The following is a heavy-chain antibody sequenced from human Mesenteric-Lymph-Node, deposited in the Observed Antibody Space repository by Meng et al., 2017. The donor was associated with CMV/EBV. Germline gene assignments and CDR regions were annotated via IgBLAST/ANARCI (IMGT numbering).Heavy chain of an antibody. D-gene: IGHD3-3*01. V-gene: IGHV3-15*01. Sequence: GESLKISCAASGFTFSNAWMSWVRQAPGKGLEWVGRIKSKTDGGTTDYAAPVKGRFTISRDDSKSTLYLQMNSLRAEDTAVYYCAKGRGTTIFGVVIDYWGQGTLVTVSS. CDR2: IKSKTDGGTT. J-gene: IGHJ4*02. CDR3: AKGRGTTIFGVVIDY. CDR1: GFTFSNAW.